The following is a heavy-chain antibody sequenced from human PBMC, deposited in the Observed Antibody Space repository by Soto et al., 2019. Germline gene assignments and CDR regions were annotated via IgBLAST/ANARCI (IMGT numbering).Heavy chain of an antibody. CDR3: ARDRLGLHLGELSLRNGFDY. Sequence: QVQLVQSGAEVKKPGASVKVSCKASGYTFTGYYMHWVRQAPGQGLEWMGWINPNSGGTNYAQKFQGWVTMTRDTSISTAYMELSRLRSDDTAVYYCARDRLGLHLGELSLRNGFDYWGQGTLVTVSS. V-gene: IGHV1-2*04. CDR2: INPNSGGT. CDR1: GYTFTGYY. J-gene: IGHJ4*02. D-gene: IGHD3-16*02.